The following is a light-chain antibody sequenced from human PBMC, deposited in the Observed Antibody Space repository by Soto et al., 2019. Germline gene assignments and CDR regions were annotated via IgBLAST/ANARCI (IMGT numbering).Light chain of an antibody. CDR1: QSVSSSY. CDR2: GAS. Sequence: EIVLTQSPGTLSLSPGERATLSCRASQSVSSSYLAWYQQKPGQAPRLLIYGASSRATGISDRFSGSGSGTDYTLTSSRLEPEDFVVYYCQQCGSSISLTFGQGTRLEIK. CDR3: QQCGSSISLT. J-gene: IGKJ5*01. V-gene: IGKV3-20*01.